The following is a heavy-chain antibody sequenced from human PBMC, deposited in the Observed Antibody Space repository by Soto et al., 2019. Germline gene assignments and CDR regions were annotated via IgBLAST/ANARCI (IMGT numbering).Heavy chain of an antibody. CDR1: GFTFSSYG. J-gene: IGHJ5*02. CDR2: IWYDGSNK. CDR3: ARESITGLREIDP. V-gene: IGHV3-33*08. Sequence: PGGSLRLSCAASGFTFSSYGMHWVRQAPGKGLEWVAVIWYDGSNKYYADSVKGRFTISRDNSKNTLYLQMNSLRAEDTAVYYCARESITGLREIDPWGQGTLVTVSS. D-gene: IGHD1-20*01.